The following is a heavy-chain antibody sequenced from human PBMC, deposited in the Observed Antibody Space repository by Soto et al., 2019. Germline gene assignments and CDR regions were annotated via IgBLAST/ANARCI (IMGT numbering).Heavy chain of an antibody. CDR2: IKSKNDGGTT. Sequence: GGSLRISCAASGFTFSNAWMNWVRQAPGKGLEWVGRIKSKNDGGTTDYAAPVKGRFTISRDDSKNTLYLQMNSLKTEDTAVYYCTTDRGGPNINWGQGTLVTVSS. D-gene: IGHD2-15*01. CDR3: TTDRGGPNIN. CDR1: GFTFSNAW. V-gene: IGHV3-15*07. J-gene: IGHJ4*02.